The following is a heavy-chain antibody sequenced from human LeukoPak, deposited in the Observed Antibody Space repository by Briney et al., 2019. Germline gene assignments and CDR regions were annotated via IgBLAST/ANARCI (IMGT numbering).Heavy chain of an antibody. V-gene: IGHV1-2*02. CDR1: GYTFTGYY. D-gene: IGHD2-8*01. CDR3: ATAYCTNGVCHYYFDY. CDR2: INPNSGGT. J-gene: IGHJ4*02. Sequence: ASVKVSCKASGYTFTGYYMHWVRQAPGQGLEWMGWINPNSGGTNYAQKFQGRVTMTWDTSISTAYMELSRLRSDDTAVYYCATAYCTNGVCHYYFDYWGQGTLVTVSS.